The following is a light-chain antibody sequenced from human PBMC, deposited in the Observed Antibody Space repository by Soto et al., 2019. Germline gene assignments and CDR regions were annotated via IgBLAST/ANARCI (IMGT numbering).Light chain of an antibody. CDR2: GAS. CDR3: QQYASNVAT. J-gene: IGKJ2*01. Sequence: DIQMTQSPSTLSASVGDRVTITCRASQDILNYLAWFQQKAGKAPKSLIYGASSLHSGVPSRFSGSGFGTDFSLTISSLQPEDFATYYCQQYASNVATFGQGTTLEV. V-gene: IGKV1-16*01. CDR1: QDILNY.